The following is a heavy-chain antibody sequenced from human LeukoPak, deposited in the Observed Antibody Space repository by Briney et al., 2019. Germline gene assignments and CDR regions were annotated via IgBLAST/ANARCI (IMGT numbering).Heavy chain of an antibody. J-gene: IGHJ4*02. D-gene: IGHD3-10*01. Sequence: SETLSLTCTVSGGSISSYYWSWIRQPAGKGLEWIGRIYTSGSTNYNPSLKSRVTMSVDTSKNQFSLKLSSVTAADTAVYYCARRSGTNRRRGGPFDYWGQGTLVTVSS. CDR3: ARRSGTNRRRGGPFDY. V-gene: IGHV4-4*07. CDR1: GGSISSYY. CDR2: IYTSGST.